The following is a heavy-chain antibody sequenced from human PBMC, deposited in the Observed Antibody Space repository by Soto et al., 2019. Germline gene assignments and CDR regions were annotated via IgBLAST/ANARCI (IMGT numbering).Heavy chain of an antibody. V-gene: IGHV1-18*01. CDR3: ATLGTPIDSNFQTID. CDR1: GYTFTSYG. CDR2: ISAYNGNT. Sequence: QVQLVQSGAEVKKPGASVKVSCKASGYTFTSYGISWVRQAPGQGLEWMGWISAYNGNTNYAQKRQGRVTMTTDTSTNTAYMELRSLRSDDTAVYYCATLGTPIDSNFQTIDWGQGTLVTVSS. J-gene: IGHJ4*02. D-gene: IGHD4-4*01.